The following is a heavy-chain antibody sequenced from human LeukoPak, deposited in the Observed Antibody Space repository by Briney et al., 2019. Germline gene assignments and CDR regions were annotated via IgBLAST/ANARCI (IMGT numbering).Heavy chain of an antibody. V-gene: IGHV3-23*01. Sequence: GRSLRLSCAASGFTFSNYAMNWVRQAPGKGLEWVSGISTTDATTSYADSVKGRFTISRDNSKNTLYLQMNSLRAEDTAVYYCAKGHIVATPELDPWGQGTLVTVSS. CDR2: ISTTDATT. J-gene: IGHJ5*02. CDR3: AKGHIVATPELDP. CDR1: GFTFSNYA. D-gene: IGHD5-12*01.